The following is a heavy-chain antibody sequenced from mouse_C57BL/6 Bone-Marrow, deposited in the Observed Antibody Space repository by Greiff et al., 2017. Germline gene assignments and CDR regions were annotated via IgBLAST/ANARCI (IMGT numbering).Heavy chain of an antibody. J-gene: IGHJ1*03. CDR2: INPYNGDT. Sequence: EVQLQQSGPELVKPGDSVKISCKASGYSFTGYFMNWVMQSHGKSLEWIGRINPYNGDTFYNQKFKGKATLTVDKSSSTAHMELRSLTSEDSAVYYCARGTTVVKYFDVWGTGTTVTVSS. V-gene: IGHV1-20*01. CDR3: ARGTTVVKYFDV. CDR1: GYSFTGYF. D-gene: IGHD1-1*01.